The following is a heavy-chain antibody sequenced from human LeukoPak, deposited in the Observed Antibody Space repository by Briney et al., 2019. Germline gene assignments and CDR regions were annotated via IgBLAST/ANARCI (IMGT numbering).Heavy chain of an antibody. V-gene: IGHV4-39*01. J-gene: IGHJ4*02. Sequence: PSETLSLTCTVSGGSISSGSYYWAWIRQPPGKGLEWIGNIHYSGSTYYNPSLKSRVTMSVDTSKNQFSLNLSSVTAADTAVYYCARRLRTGQYYFDFWGQGTLVTVSS. CDR1: GGSISSGSYY. CDR2: IHYSGST. D-gene: IGHD1-1*01. CDR3: ARRLRTGQYYFDF.